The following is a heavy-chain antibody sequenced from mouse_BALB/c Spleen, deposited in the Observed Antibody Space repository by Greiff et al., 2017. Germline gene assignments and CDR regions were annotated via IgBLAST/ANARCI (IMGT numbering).Heavy chain of an antibody. J-gene: IGHJ2*01. Sequence: EVQLVESGGGLVKPGGSLKLSCAASGFTFSSYAMSWVRQSPEKRLEWVAEISSGGSYTYYPDTVTGRFTISRDNAKNTLYLEMSSLRSEDTAMYYCARSGRGDYFDYWGQGTTLTVSS. V-gene: IGHV5-9-4*01. D-gene: IGHD4-1*01. CDR2: ISSGGSYT. CDR1: GFTFSSYA. CDR3: ARSGRGDYFDY.